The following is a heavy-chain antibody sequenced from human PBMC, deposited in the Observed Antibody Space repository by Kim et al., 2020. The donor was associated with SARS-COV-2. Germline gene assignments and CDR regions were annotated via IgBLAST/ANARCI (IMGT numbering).Heavy chain of an antibody. V-gene: IGHV6-1*01. J-gene: IGHJ5*02. Sequence: NDSAVSVRSRITIKPHTSKNQFSLQLNSMTPEDTAVYYCVRRISNGWYDHWGQGTLVTVSS. CDR3: VRRISNGWYDH. D-gene: IGHD3-22*01. CDR2: N.